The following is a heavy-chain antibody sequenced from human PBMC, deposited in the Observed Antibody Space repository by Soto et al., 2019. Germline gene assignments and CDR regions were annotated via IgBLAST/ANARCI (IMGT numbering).Heavy chain of an antibody. CDR3: GRTYGSGSYYNY. Sequence: SETLSLTCRVSGGSINSYYWSWIRQPAGKGLKWIGRIYSTGNTNYNPSLKSRAAISVDTSKNQFSLMLSSVTAADTAVYYCGRTYGSGSYYNYWGHGTMVTVSS. CDR2: IYSTGNT. J-gene: IGHJ4*01. D-gene: IGHD3-10*01. V-gene: IGHV4-4*07. CDR1: GGSINSYY.